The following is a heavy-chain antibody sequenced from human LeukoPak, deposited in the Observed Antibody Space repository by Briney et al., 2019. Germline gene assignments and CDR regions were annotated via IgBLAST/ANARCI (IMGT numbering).Heavy chain of an antibody. CDR1: GFTFSSYG. D-gene: IGHD1-26*01. J-gene: IGHJ4*02. Sequence: GGSLRLSCAASGFTFSSYGMHWVRQAPGKGLEWVTFIRYDGSNKYYVESAKGRFSISRDNSKNTLYLEMNSLRAEDTAIYYCAKGKGKLGAFQSDFDYWGQGTLVTVSS. V-gene: IGHV3-30*02. CDR2: IRYDGSNK. CDR3: AKGKGKLGAFQSDFDY.